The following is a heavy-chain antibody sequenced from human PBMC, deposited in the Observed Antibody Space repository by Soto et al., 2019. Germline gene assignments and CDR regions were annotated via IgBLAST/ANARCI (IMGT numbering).Heavy chain of an antibody. V-gene: IGHV3-33*01. D-gene: IGHD6-13*01. CDR3: ARDGGAAAGLGYGMDA. Sequence: GGSLRLSCAASGFTFSSYGMHWVRQAPGKGLEWVAVIWYDGSNNYYADSVKGRFTISRDNSKNTLYLQMNSLRAEATAVYYCARDGGAAAGLGYGMDAWAKGPRSPSP. CDR2: IWYDGSNN. CDR1: GFTFSSYG. J-gene: IGHJ6*02.